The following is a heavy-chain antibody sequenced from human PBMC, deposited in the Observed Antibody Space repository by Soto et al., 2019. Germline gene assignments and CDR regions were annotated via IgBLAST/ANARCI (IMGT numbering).Heavy chain of an antibody. CDR2: IYSGGST. CDR1: GFSVSSNY. J-gene: IGHJ4*02. CDR3: ARRHYYGSD. V-gene: IGHV3-66*04. D-gene: IGHD3-10*01. Sequence: EVQLVESGGGLVQPGGSLRLSCEASGFSVSSNYMYWVRQAPGKGLECVSVIYSGGSTDHADSVKDRFTISRDNSKNTLYLQMNSLRAEDMAVYYCARRHYYGSDWGQGTLVTVSS.